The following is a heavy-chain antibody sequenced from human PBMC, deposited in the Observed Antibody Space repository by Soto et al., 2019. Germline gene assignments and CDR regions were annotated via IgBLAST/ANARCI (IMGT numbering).Heavy chain of an antibody. Sequence: QVQLQESGPGLVKPSETLSLTCTVSGGSVSGYYWSWIRQPPGRGLEWIGRIYYSGSTNNNPSLKSRLTISVDTSKNQFSLRLTSVTAADTAVYYCAGHDGYNDPRAFDIWGQGTMVTVAS. V-gene: IGHV4-59*08. CDR2: IYYSGST. CDR1: GGSVSGYY. CDR3: AGHDGYNDPRAFDI. J-gene: IGHJ3*02. D-gene: IGHD6-25*01.